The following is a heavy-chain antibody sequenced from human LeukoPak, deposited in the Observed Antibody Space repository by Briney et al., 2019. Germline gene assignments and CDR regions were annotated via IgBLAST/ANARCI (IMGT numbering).Heavy chain of an antibody. J-gene: IGHJ4*02. Sequence: GGSLRLSCAASGFTFSSYAMSWVRQAPGKGLEWVSAISASGDSSYYADSVKGRFTISRDNSKNTLYLQMNSLRAEDTAVYYCAKDALISYRGAWSQSDYWGQGTLVTVSS. D-gene: IGHD2/OR15-2a*01. CDR2: ISASGDSS. CDR3: AKDALISYRGAWSQSDY. CDR1: GFTFSSYA. V-gene: IGHV3-23*01.